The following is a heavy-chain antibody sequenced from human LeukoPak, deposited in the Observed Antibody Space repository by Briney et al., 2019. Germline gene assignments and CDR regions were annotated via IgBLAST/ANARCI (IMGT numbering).Heavy chain of an antibody. CDR3: SKDLRAISSGWFGGYFDY. J-gene: IGHJ4*02. V-gene: IGHV3-21*04. Sequence: PGGSLRLSCAASGFTFNSYTMNWVRQAPGKGLECVSSISSSSSYIYYAGSVKGRFTNSRDNSKNTLYLQMNSLRAEDTAVYYCSKDLRAISSGWFGGYFDYWGQGNLVAVSS. CDR2: ISSSSSYI. CDR1: GFTFNSYT. D-gene: IGHD6-19*01.